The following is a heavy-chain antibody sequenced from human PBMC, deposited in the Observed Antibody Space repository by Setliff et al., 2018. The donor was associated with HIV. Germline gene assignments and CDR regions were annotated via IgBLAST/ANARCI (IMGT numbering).Heavy chain of an antibody. J-gene: IGHJ4*02. Sequence: SSETLSLTCAVYGGSFSGYYWSWIRQSPGKGLEWIGEINHSGSTKYNPSLKSRVTISVDTSKNQFSLKVRSVTAADTAVYYCARQVTVVGYFETAAGSFNYWGPGTLVTVSS. CDR2: INHSGST. V-gene: IGHV4-34*01. CDR1: GGSFSGYY. D-gene: IGHD2-21*01. CDR3: ARQVTVVGYFETAAGSFNY.